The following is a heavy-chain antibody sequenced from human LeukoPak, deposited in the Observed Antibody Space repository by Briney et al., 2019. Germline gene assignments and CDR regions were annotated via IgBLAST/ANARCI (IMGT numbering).Heavy chain of an antibody. J-gene: IGHJ4*02. CDR1: GGSIINSNW. V-gene: IGHV4-4*02. CDR2: IDHSGST. CDR3: ARGQIYFDY. Sequence: PSGTLSLTCAVSGGSIINSNWWSWVRQPPGKGLEWIGEIDHSGSTSYNPSLKSRVTMSVDRSQNQFSLRLSTVTAADTAVYYCARGQIYFDYWGQGTLVTVSS.